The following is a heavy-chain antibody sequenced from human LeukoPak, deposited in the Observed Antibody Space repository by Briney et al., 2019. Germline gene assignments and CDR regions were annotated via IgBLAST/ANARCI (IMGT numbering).Heavy chain of an antibody. Sequence: GGSLRLSCAASGFTFSSYAMSWVRQTPGKGLEGISSISHSDDSTYYADSVKGRFTISRDNSKDTVYLQMNSLRVDDTALYHCAKSYDTSTSPDHWGQGILVSVSS. CDR1: GFTFSSYA. D-gene: IGHD3-3*01. V-gene: IGHV3-23*01. J-gene: IGHJ5*02. CDR3: AKSYDTSTSPDH. CDR2: ISHSDDST.